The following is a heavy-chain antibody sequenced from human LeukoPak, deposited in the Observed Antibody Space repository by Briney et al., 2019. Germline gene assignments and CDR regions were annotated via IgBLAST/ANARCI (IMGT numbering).Heavy chain of an antibody. D-gene: IGHD4-17*01. CDR1: GYKFTNYW. V-gene: IGHV5-51*01. J-gene: IGHJ4*02. CDR3: ARALRTGQGDYVPVL. CDR2: IYPGDSET. Sequence: PGESLKISCKASGYKFTNYWIGWVRQMPGKGLEWMTIIYPGDSETRYSPSFQGQVTISADKSIGTMYLQWSSLKASDTAMYYCARALRTGQGDYVPVLWGQGTLAIVSS.